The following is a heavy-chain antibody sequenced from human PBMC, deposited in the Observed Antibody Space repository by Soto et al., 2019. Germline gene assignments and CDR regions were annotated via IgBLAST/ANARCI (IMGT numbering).Heavy chain of an antibody. J-gene: IGHJ4*01. CDR1: GYSVSSYW. Sequence: EVRLVESGGVLDQQGGSLRLSCVASGYSVSSYWMTWVRRAPGLGLEWVANINQDGSGQYYGASVGGRFTTSRDNARDSSFLHVNSLTDEDTAVYFCARGSNSCYAAFFDFWGQGPRVTVS. D-gene: IGHD2-15*01. V-gene: IGHV3-7*05. CDR2: INQDGSGQ. CDR3: ARGSNSCYAAFFDF.